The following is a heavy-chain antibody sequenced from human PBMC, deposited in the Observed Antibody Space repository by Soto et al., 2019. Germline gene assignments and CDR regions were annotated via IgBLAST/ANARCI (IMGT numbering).Heavy chain of an antibody. V-gene: IGHV4-31*03. CDR3: ARDGVESSGYFHWFDP. CDR1: GGSISSGGYY. Sequence: SETLSLTCTVSGGSISSGGYYWSWIRQHPGKGLEWIGYIYYSGSTYYNPSLKSRVTISVDTSKNQFSLKLSSVTAADTAVYYCARDGVESSGYFHWFDPWGQGTLVTVSS. CDR2: IYYSGST. D-gene: IGHD3-22*01. J-gene: IGHJ5*02.